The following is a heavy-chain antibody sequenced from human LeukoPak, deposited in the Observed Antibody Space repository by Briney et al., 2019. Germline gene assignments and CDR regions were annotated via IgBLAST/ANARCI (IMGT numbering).Heavy chain of an antibody. CDR1: GYTFTGSS. CDR3: ARGTSGSPWRLDY. CDR2: NNPNSCGT. Sequence: ASVKVSCKASGYTFTGSSMHWVRQAPGQGLEWMGWNNPNSCGTSYAQKFQGKVTMTRDTSISTAYMDLSSLTSDDTAVYYCARGTSGSPWRLDYWGHGTLVGVSS. V-gene: IGHV1-2*02. D-gene: IGHD6-19*01. J-gene: IGHJ4*01.